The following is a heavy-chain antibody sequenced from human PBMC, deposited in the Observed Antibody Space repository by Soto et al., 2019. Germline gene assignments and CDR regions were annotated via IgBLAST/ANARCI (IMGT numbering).Heavy chain of an antibody. J-gene: IGHJ3*02. Sequence: PSETLSLTCAVYGLSFSGYYWSWIRQPPGKGLEWIGEVNHSGSTNYNPSLKSRVTISVYTSKNQFSLKLSSVTAADTAVYYCARANWNYAFDAFDIWGQGTMVTVSS. CDR1: GLSFSGYY. V-gene: IGHV4-34*01. CDR3: ARANWNYAFDAFDI. CDR2: VNHSGST. D-gene: IGHD1-7*01.